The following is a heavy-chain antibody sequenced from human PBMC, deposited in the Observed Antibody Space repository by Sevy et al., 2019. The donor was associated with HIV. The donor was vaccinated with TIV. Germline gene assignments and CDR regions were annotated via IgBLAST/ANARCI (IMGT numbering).Heavy chain of an antibody. V-gene: IGHV4-34*01. CDR2: IIHTGNT. D-gene: IGHD1-26*01. Sequence: SETLSLTCAVYGGSFSGFYWSWIRQPPGKGLEWIGEIIHTGNTNYNPSLKSRVTISVDTSKNQFSLNLTSVTAADTAVYYCARGQWEHIYWGQGTLVTVSS. J-gene: IGHJ4*02. CDR1: GGSFSGFY. CDR3: ARGQWEHIY.